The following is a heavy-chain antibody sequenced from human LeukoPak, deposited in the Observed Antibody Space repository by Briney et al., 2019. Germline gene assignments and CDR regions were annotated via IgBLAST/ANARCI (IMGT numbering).Heavy chain of an antibody. V-gene: IGHV1-18*04. CDR2: ISAYNGNT. D-gene: IGHD3-22*01. Sequence: ASVKVSCKASGYTFTGYYLHWVRQAPGQGLEWMGWISAYNGNTNYAQKLQGRVTMTTDTSTSTAYMELRSLRSDDTAVYYCARDDHYYDSSGYYYFDYWGQGTLVTVSS. CDR3: ARDDHYYDSSGYYYFDY. J-gene: IGHJ4*02. CDR1: GYTFTGYY.